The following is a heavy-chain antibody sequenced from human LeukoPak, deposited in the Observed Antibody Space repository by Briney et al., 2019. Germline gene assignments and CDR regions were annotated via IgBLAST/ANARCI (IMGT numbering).Heavy chain of an antibody. D-gene: IGHD7-27*01. CDR1: GFTFSTFW. Sequence: GGSLRLSCAASGFTFSTFWMHWVRQTPGKGLVWVSRINNDGSTTHYADSVKGRFTISRDNAKNTLFLHMNSLRAEDTAVYYCNVRWGPNSDYWGQGTLVTVSS. J-gene: IGHJ4*02. V-gene: IGHV3-74*01. CDR2: INNDGSTT. CDR3: NVRWGPNSDY.